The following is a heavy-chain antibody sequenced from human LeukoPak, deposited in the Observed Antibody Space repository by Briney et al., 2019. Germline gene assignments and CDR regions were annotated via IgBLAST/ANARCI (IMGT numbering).Heavy chain of an antibody. CDR1: GFTFSSYA. CDR2: ISGSGGST. D-gene: IGHD3-3*01. V-gene: IGHV3-23*01. Sequence: GGSLRLSCAASGFTFSSYAMSWVRQAPGKGLEWVSAISGSGGSTYYADSVKGRFTISRDNTKNSLYLQMNSLRAEDTAVYYCTLSPVWSAYPAFDYWGQGTLVTVSS. CDR3: TLSPVWSAYPAFDY. J-gene: IGHJ4*02.